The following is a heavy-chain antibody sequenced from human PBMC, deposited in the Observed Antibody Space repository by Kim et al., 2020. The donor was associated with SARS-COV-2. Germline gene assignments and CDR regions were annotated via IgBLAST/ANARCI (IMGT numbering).Heavy chain of an antibody. J-gene: IGHJ6*03. V-gene: IGHV3-21*01. Sequence: HADSVKGRFTISRDNAKNSLYLQMNSLRAEDTAVYYCARVLDYYYYMDVWGKGTTVTVSS. CDR3: ARVLDYYYYMDV. D-gene: IGHD3-3*01.